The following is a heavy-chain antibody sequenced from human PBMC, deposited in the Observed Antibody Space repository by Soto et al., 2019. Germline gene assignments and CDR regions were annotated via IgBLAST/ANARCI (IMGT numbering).Heavy chain of an antibody. J-gene: IGHJ1*01. D-gene: IGHD6-13*01. V-gene: IGHV3-33*01. CDR2: IWYDGSNK. CDR3: ARDLTGYSSSWYGLEYFQH. Sequence: SGGSLRLSCAASGFTFSSYGMHWVRQAPGKGLEWVAVIWYDGSNKYYADSVKGRFTISRDNSKNTLYLQMNSLRAEDTAVYYCARDLTGYSSSWYGLEYFQHWGQGTLVTVSS. CDR1: GFTFSSYG.